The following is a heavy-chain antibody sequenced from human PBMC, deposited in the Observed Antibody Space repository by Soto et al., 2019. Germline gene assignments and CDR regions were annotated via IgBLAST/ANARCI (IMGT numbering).Heavy chain of an antibody. Sequence: QLVESGGGVVQPGRSLRLSCAASGLTFSYYAMSWVRQVPGKGLEWVAATSYDGSNKYYADSVKGRFTVSRDNSKNTLDLQMNSLRAEDTAVYYCAGVYYGDDSVNNYLGQGTLVSVAS. CDR2: TSYDGSNK. J-gene: IGHJ4*02. CDR1: GLTFSYYA. D-gene: IGHD3-16*01. CDR3: AGVYYGDDSVNNY. V-gene: IGHV3-30-3*01.